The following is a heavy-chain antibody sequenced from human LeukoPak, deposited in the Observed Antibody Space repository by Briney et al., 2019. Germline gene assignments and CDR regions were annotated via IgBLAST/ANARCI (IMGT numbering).Heavy chain of an antibody. CDR3: ARGCPGY. CDR2: ISHSGTT. V-gene: IGHV4-34*01. Sequence: SETLSLTCAVYGGSFSDYYWTWIRQAPGKGLEWTGQISHSGTTSYNPSLKSRVTMSVDTSKNQFSLKLTSVTAADTAVSYCARGCPGYWGQGTLVTVSS. CDR1: GGSFSDYY. J-gene: IGHJ4*02.